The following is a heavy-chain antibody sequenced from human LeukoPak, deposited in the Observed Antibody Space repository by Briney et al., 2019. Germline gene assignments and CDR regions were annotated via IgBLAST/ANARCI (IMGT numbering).Heavy chain of an antibody. D-gene: IGHD3-16*02. CDR3: ARGPPRPVWGSYRYLDY. V-gene: IGHV3-48*03. CDR1: GFTFSSYE. Sequence: GGSLRLSCAASGFTFSSYEMNWVRQAPGKGLEWVSYISSSGSTIYYADSVKGRFTISRDNAKNSLYLQMNSLRAEDTAVYYCARGPPRPVWGSYRYLDYWGQGTLATVSS. CDR2: ISSSGSTI. J-gene: IGHJ4*02.